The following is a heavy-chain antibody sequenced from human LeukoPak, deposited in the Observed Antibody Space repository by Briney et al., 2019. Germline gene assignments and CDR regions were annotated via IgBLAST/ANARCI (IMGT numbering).Heavy chain of an antibody. CDR3: ARDRVGYCSGGSCHGHWFDP. CDR2: ISAYNGNT. V-gene: IGHV1-18*01. Sequence: ASVKVSCKASGYTFTSYGISWVRQAPGQGLEWMGWISAYNGNTNYAQKLQGRVTMTTDTSTSTAYMELRSLRSDNTAVYYCARDRVGYCSGGSCHGHWFDPWGQGTLVTVSS. D-gene: IGHD2-15*01. CDR1: GYTFTSYG. J-gene: IGHJ5*02.